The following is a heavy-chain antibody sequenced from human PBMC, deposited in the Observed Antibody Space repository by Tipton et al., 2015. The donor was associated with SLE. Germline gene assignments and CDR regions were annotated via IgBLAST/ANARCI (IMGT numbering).Heavy chain of an antibody. V-gene: IGHV4-38-2*02. J-gene: IGHJ5*02. D-gene: IGHD6-6*01. CDR3: ARDEGDSSSVFDP. CDR1: GGSISSHY. Sequence: TLSLTCTVSGGSISSHYWSWIRQPPGKGLEWIGSIYHSGSTYYNPSLKSRVTISVDTSKNQFSLKLSSVTAADTAVYYCARDEGDSSSVFDPWGQGTLVTVSS. CDR2: IYHSGST.